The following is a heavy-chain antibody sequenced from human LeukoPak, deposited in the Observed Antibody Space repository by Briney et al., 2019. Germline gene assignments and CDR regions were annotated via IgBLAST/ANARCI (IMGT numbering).Heavy chain of an antibody. CDR2: KNPNSGNT. Sequence: ASVKVSCKASGYTFTGYDINWVRQATGQGLEWMGWKNPNSGNTGYAQKFQGRVTMTRNTSISTAHMELSSLRSEDTAVYYCARGGDSGWFLRYYYYYGMDVWGQGTTVTVSS. D-gene: IGHD6-19*01. CDR1: GYTFTGYD. CDR3: ARGGDSGWFLRYYYYYGMDV. V-gene: IGHV1-8*01. J-gene: IGHJ6*02.